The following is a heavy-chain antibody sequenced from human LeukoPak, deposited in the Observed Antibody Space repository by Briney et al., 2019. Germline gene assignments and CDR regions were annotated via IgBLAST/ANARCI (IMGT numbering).Heavy chain of an antibody. J-gene: IGHJ4*02. CDR2: ISSSSTYI. CDR3: ARDPWTNYGDYVRFDY. CDR1: GFTFSYYN. Sequence: GGSLRLSCAASGFTFSYYNMNWVRQAPGKGLEWVSSISSSSTYIYYADSAKGRLTISRDNAKNSLYLEMNSLRAEDTAVYYCARDPWTNYGDYVRFDYWGQGTLVTVSS. D-gene: IGHD4-17*01. V-gene: IGHV3-21*01.